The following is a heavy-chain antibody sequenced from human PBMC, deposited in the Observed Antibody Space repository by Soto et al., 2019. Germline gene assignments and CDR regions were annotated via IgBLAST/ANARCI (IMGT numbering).Heavy chain of an antibody. CDR1: GFTFSSYA. D-gene: IGHD5-18*01. CDR3: AKDMGRVAMVTVFDY. CDR2: ISGSGGST. V-gene: IGHV3-23*01. J-gene: IGHJ4*02. Sequence: GGALRLSCPASGFTFSSYAMSWVRQAPGKGLEWVSAISGSGGSTYYADSVKGRFTISRDNSKNTLYLQMNSLRAEDTAVYYCAKDMGRVAMVTVFDYWGQGTLVTVS.